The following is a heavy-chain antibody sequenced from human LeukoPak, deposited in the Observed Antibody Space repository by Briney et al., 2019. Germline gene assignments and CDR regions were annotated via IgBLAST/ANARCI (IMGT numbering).Heavy chain of an antibody. Sequence: SETLSLTCAVYGGSFSGYYWSWIRQPPGKGLEWIGEINHSGSTNYNPSLKSRVTISVDTSKNQFSLKLSSVTAADTAVYYCAGHPRLRWGYNWFDPWGQGTLVTVSS. CDR3: AGHPRLRWGYNWFDP. V-gene: IGHV4-34*01. CDR1: GGSFSGYY. CDR2: INHSGST. J-gene: IGHJ5*02. D-gene: IGHD4-23*01.